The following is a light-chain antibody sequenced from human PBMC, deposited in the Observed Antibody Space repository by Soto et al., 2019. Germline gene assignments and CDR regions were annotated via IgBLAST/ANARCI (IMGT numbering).Light chain of an antibody. CDR3: SSYTSSSTLGV. J-gene: IGLJ1*01. V-gene: IGLV2-14*01. Sequence: QSALTQPASVSGSPGQSITISCTGTSSDVGGYNYVSWYQQHPGKAPKLMIYDVSNRPSGVSNRFSGSKSGNTASLTISGPQADDEADYYCSSYTSSSTLGVFGTGTKLTVL. CDR1: SSDVGGYNY. CDR2: DVS.